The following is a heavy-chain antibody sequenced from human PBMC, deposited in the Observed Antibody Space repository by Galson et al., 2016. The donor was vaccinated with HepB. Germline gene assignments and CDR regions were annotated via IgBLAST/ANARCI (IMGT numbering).Heavy chain of an antibody. J-gene: IGHJ4*02. CDR2: ISASTSDI. V-gene: IGHV3-21*01. Sequence: SLRLSCAASGFTFSYYNMNWVRKAPGKGLEWVSSISASTSDINYADSVKGRFTISRDNAKNSLYLQMNSLRVEDTAVYYCAIMDFWSGYYTDEWYFDQWGQGTRVTVSS. CDR3: AIMDFWSGYYTDEWYFDQ. CDR1: GFTFSYYN. D-gene: IGHD3-3*01.